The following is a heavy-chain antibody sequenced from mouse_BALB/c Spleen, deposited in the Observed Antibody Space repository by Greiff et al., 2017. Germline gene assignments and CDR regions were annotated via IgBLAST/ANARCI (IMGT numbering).Heavy chain of an antibody. CDR2: INSNGGST. J-gene: IGHJ4*01. CDR3: ARAHWDYAMDY. CDR1: GFTFSSYG. Sequence: EVNVVESGGGLVQPGGSLKLSCAASGFTFSSYGMSWVRQTPDKRLELVATINSNGGSTYYPDSVKGRFTISRDNAKNTLYLQMSSLKSEDTAMYYCARAHWDYAMDYWGQGTSVTVSS. D-gene: IGHD4-1*01. V-gene: IGHV5-6-3*01.